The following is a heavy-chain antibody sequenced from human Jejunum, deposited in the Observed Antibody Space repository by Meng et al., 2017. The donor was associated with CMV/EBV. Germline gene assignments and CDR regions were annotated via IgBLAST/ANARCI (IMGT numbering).Heavy chain of an antibody. CDR2: IIPIFGTA. Sequence: NFSSYAISWVRQAPGQGLEWMGGIIPIFGTANYAQKFQGRVTITTDESTSTAYMELSSLRSEDTAVYYCARGRRGYYYDSSGYLDYWGQGTLVTVSS. D-gene: IGHD3-22*01. CDR1: NFSSYA. J-gene: IGHJ4*02. CDR3: ARGRRGYYYDSSGYLDY. V-gene: IGHV1-69*05.